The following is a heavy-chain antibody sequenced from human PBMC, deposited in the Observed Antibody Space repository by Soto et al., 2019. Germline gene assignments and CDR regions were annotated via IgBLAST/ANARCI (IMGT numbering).Heavy chain of an antibody. D-gene: IGHD5-18*01. CDR2: ISSYNGNT. Sequence: ASLKVSCKASGYTFTSYGISWVRQAPGQGLEWMGWISSYNGNTNYAQKLQGIVTMTTDTSTSTAYMELRSLRSDDTAVYYCASSESGYSYGSGAFDIWGERTMVTVS. CDR1: GYTFTSYG. V-gene: IGHV1-18*04. J-gene: IGHJ3*02. CDR3: ASSESGYSYGSGAFDI.